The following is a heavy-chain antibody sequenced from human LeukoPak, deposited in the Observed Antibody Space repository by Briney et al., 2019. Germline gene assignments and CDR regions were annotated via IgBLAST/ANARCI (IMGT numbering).Heavy chain of an antibody. V-gene: IGHV4-34*01. D-gene: IGHD4-17*01. CDR2: INHSGST. CDR1: GGSFSGYY. J-gene: IGHJ6*02. CDR3: ATGGYGDSYYYYYGMDV. Sequence: SETLSLTCAVYGGSFSGYYWSWIRQPPGKGLEWIGEINHSGSTNYNPSLKSRVTISVDTSKNQFSLKLSSVTAADTAVYYCATGGYGDSYYYYYGMDVWGQGTTVTVSS.